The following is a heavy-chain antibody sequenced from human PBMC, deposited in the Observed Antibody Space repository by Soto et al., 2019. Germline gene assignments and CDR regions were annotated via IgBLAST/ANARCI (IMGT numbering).Heavy chain of an antibody. CDR2: IYSSGRS. Sequence: SETLSLTLSVSASSIRHGEYSWSWLRQPPGRALEWIGYIYSSGRSDYNPSLKSRVTISIDRSKNQFSLRLTSVTAADAAVYYCARGREGHFFDFWGQGDLVTVSS. V-gene: IGHV4-30-2*01. CDR1: ASSIRHGEYS. J-gene: IGHJ5*01. CDR3: ARGREGHFFDF.